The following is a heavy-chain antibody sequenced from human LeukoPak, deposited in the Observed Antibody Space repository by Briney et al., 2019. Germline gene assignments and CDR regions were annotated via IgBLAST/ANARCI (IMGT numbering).Heavy chain of an antibody. D-gene: IGHD6-13*01. Sequence: PSETLSLTCSVSGGSVSSAMHYWGWSRQPPGKGLEWIGSVFYRGSSYYNPSLKSRVSVSLDTSKNLFSLKLSSVTAADTAVYYCARALRIAASGSWFDPWGQGTLVTVSS. CDR2: VFYRGSS. V-gene: IGHV4-39*07. J-gene: IGHJ5*02. CDR3: ARALRIAASGSWFDP. CDR1: GGSVSSAMHY.